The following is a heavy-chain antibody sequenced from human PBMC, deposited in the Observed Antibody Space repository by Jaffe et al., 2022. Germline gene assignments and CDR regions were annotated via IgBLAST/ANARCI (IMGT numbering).Heavy chain of an antibody. CDR3: ARDGGQWLVGGY. V-gene: IGHV3-21*01. CDR2: ISSSSSYI. Sequence: EVQLVESGGGLVKPGGSLRLSCAASGFTFSSYSMNWVRQAPGKGLEWVSSISSSSSYIYYADSVKGRFTISRDNAKNSLYLQMNSLRAEDTAVYYCARDGGQWLVGGYWGQGTLVTVSS. CDR1: GFTFSSYS. D-gene: IGHD6-19*01. J-gene: IGHJ4*02.